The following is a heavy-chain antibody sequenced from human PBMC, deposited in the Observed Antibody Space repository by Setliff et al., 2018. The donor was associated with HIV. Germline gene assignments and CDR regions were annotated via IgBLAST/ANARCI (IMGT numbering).Heavy chain of an antibody. CDR1: DASFSSGSYY. J-gene: IGHJ4*02. Sequence: SQTLSLTCAVSDASFSSGSYYWSWIRQRPGKGLEWIGYIFHSGSNSSNPSLNSRIAISIDTSKNQFSLKLRSVTAADTAVYYCARSYSGPGYAYFDYWGQGTLVTVSS. CDR2: IFHSGSN. V-gene: IGHV4-31*11. CDR3: ARSYSGPGYAYFDY. D-gene: IGHD3-16*01.